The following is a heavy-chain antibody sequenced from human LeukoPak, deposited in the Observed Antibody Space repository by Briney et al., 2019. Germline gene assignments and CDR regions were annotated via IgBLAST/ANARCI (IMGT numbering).Heavy chain of an antibody. D-gene: IGHD6-19*01. CDR1: GFTFSSYW. V-gene: IGHV3-74*01. Sequence: PGGSLRLSCAASGFTFSSYWMHWVRQAPGEGLVWVSRIKTDGTTTNYADSVKGRFTVSRDNAKNTPYLQMNSLRAEDTAVYYCARGPYTSGVYRLDYWGQGTLVTVSS. CDR3: ARGPYTSGVYRLDY. J-gene: IGHJ4*02. CDR2: IKTDGTTT.